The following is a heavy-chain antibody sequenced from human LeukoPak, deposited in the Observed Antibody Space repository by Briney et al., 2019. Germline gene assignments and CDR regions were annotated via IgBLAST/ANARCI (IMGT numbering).Heavy chain of an antibody. D-gene: IGHD3-22*01. Sequence: PGGSLRLSCAASGFTVSNHFMSWVRQAPGKGLEWVSIIYSGGSTYYADSVKGRFTISRDNSKNTLYLQMNSLRAEDTAVYFCGRGYPYYFDHWGQGTLVTVSS. CDR3: GRGYPYYFDH. J-gene: IGHJ4*02. CDR1: GFTVSNHF. CDR2: IYSGGST. V-gene: IGHV3-53*01.